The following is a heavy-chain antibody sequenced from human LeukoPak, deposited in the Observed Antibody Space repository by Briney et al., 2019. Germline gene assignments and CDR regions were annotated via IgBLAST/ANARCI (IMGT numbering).Heavy chain of an antibody. J-gene: IGHJ4*02. V-gene: IGHV3-9*01. CDR3: AKDMNYGDYGPLDY. Sequence: PGGSLRLSCAASGFTFDDYAMNWVRQAPGKGLEWVTGISWNSGSIRYADAVKGRFTISRDNAKNCLYLQMNSLRAEDTALYYCAKDMNYGDYGPLDYWGQGALVTVSS. CDR1: GFTFDDYA. CDR2: ISWNSGSI. D-gene: IGHD4-17*01.